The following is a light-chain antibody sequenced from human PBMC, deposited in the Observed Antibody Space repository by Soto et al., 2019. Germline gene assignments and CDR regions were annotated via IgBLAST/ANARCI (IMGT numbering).Light chain of an antibody. CDR2: EGS. CDR3: SAYTARSTLV. J-gene: IGLJ3*02. Sequence: QSALTQPASVSGSPGQSITISCTGTSSDVGSYNLVSWYQQHPGKAPKLMIYEGSKRPSGVSNRFSGSKSGNTGSLTISGLQAEDEADYYCSAYTARSTLVFGGGTQLTVL. CDR1: SSDVGSYNL. V-gene: IGLV2-14*02.